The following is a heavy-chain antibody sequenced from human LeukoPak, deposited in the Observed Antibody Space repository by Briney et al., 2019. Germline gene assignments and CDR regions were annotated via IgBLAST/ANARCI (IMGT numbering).Heavy chain of an antibody. Sequence: SETPSLTCAVYGGSFSGYYWSWIRQPPGKGLEWIGEINHSGSTNYNPSLKSRVTISVDTSKNQFSLKLSSVTAADTAVYYCARGRGYSYGPIFVRGQGTTVTVSS. V-gene: IGHV4-34*01. CDR2: INHSGST. J-gene: IGHJ6*02. D-gene: IGHD5-18*01. CDR3: ARGRGYSYGPIFV. CDR1: GGSFSGYY.